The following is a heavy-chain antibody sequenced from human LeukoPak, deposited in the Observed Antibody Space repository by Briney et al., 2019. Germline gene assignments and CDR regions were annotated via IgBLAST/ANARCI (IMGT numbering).Heavy chain of an antibody. CDR1: GGSFSGYY. J-gene: IGHJ4*02. CDR2: IYTSGST. Sequence: SEALSLTCAVYGGSFSGYYWSWIRQPAGKVLEWIGRIYTSGSTNYNPSLKSRVTMSVDTSKNQFSLKLSSVTAADTAVYYCAIRRIAAAIDYWGQGTLVTVSS. CDR3: AIRRIAAAIDY. D-gene: IGHD6-13*01. V-gene: IGHV4-59*10.